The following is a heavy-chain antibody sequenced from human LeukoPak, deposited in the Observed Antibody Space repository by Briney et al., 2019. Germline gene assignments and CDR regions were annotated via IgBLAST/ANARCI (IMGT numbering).Heavy chain of an antibody. CDR1: GGSIREYY. J-gene: IGHJ6*03. CDR3: ARVSLGWYYYYYYMDV. Sequence: SETLSLTCTVSGGSIREYYLSWIRQPPGKGLEWIGYIYDSGSTNYNPSLKSRVTISVDTSKNQFSLKLSSVTAADTAVYYCARVSLGWYYYYYYMDVWGKGTTVTVSS. CDR2: IYDSGST. D-gene: IGHD6-19*01. V-gene: IGHV4-59*12.